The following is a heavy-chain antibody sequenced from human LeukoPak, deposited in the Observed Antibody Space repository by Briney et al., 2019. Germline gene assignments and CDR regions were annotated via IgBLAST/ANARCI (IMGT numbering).Heavy chain of an antibody. D-gene: IGHD2-15*01. J-gene: IGHJ6*02. V-gene: IGHV1-8*01. CDR1: GYTFTSYD. Sequence: VASVKVSCKASGYTFTSYDINWVRQATGQGLEWMGRMNPNSGNTGYAQKFQGRVTMTRNTSISTAYMELSSLRSEDTAVYYCARNFARRYCSGGSCYSYYYYGMDVWGQGTTVTVSS. CDR3: ARNFARRYCSGGSCYSYYYYGMDV. CDR2: MNPNSGNT.